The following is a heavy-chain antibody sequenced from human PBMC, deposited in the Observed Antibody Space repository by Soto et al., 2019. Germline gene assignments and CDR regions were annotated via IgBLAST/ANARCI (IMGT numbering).Heavy chain of an antibody. V-gene: IGHV3-21*01. J-gene: IGHJ6*02. Sequence: GGSLRLSCVASGFTFRSYTMNWVRQAPGKGLEWVSAIRGFSPYTYYADSVKGRFTISRDNSKNTLHLQMNSLRPEDTGVYFCARVTPGNNLYYFSGLDVWGQGTSVTVSS. CDR2: IRGFSPYT. CDR1: GFTFRSYT. D-gene: IGHD1-1*01. CDR3: ARVTPGNNLYYFSGLDV.